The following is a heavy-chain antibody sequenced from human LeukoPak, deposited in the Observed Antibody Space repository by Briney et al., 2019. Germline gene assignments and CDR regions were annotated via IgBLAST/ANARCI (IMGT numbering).Heavy chain of an antibody. CDR2: IYPDDSDT. D-gene: IGHD6-19*01. CDR1: GYSVTNNW. J-gene: IGHJ4*02. V-gene: IGHV5-51*01. CDR3: ARHPSYTSGWPLDY. Sequence: GESLKISCKGSGYSVTNNWIGWVRQMPERGLEWMGIIYPDDSDTRYSPSFQGQVTISADKSINTAYLQWSSLKASDTAMYYCARHPSYTSGWPLDYWGQGTLVTVSS.